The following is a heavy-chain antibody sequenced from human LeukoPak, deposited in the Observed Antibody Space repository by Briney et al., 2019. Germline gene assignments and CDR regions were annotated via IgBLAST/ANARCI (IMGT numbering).Heavy chain of an antibody. CDR1: GGSISSSSYY. J-gene: IGHJ5*01. D-gene: IGHD3-22*01. CDR3: ARDTDSSGYYDS. CDR2: IYYSGST. Sequence: SETLSLTCTVSGGSISSSSYYWSWIRQPPGKGLEWIGYIYYSGSTYYNPSLKSRVTISVDTSKNPFSLKLISVTAADTAVYYCARDTDSSGYYDSWGQGTLVTVSS. V-gene: IGHV4-39*07.